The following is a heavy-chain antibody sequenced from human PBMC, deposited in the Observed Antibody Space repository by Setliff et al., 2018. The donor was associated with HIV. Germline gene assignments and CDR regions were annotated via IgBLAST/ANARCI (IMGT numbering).Heavy chain of an antibody. Sequence: SETLSLTCTVPAGSIRSSTYYWAWIRQPPGKGLEWIGTIYYSGSTYYNPSLKSRATISVDMSKNQFSLRLSSVTAADTAVYYCARGVNFDYWGQGTQVTVSS. CDR2: IYYSGST. D-gene: IGHD3-3*01. J-gene: IGHJ4*02. V-gene: IGHV4-39*01. CDR3: ARGVNFDY. CDR1: AGSIRSSTYY.